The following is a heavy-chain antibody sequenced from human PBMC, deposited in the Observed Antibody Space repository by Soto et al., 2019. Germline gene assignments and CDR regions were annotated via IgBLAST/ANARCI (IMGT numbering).Heavy chain of an antibody. V-gene: IGHV1-69*01. CDR1: GGTFSSYA. J-gene: IGHJ6*02. Sequence: QVQLVQSGAEVKKPGSSVKVSCKASGGTFSSYAISWVRQAPGQGLEWMGGIIPIFGTANYGQKFQGRVTITADESKSTAYMELSSQRSEDTAVYYCARDIVVVPAAKGAYYYYGMDVWGQGTTVTVSS. CDR2: IIPIFGTA. D-gene: IGHD2-2*01. CDR3: ARDIVVVPAAKGAYYYYGMDV.